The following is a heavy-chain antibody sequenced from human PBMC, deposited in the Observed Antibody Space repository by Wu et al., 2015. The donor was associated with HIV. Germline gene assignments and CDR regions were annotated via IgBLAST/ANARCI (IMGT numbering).Heavy chain of an antibody. CDR2: IIPLYGTT. Sequence: QVQLVQSGAEVKKPGSSVKVSCKASGGTFSSSAVNWVRQAPGHGLEWMGRIIPLYGTTNSAQDFQGRLTITADDSTNTAYMELSNLRSEDTAVYFCTRSRFAGSSDTWYSFDKVGQGTLVTVSS. CDR1: GGTFSSSA. D-gene: IGHD1-14*01. J-gene: IGHJ4*02. V-gene: IGHV1-69*13. CDR3: TRSRFAGSSDTWYSFDK.